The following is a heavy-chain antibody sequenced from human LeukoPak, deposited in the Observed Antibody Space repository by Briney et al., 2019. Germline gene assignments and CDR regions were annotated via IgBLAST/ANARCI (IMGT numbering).Heavy chain of an antibody. V-gene: IGHV3-23*01. D-gene: IGHD6-19*01. CDR1: GFTFSSYV. CDR2: ISGSGGST. Sequence: PGGSLRLSCAASGFTFSSYVMSLVRQAPGKGLEWVSGISGSGGSTYYADSVKGRFTISRDNSKNTVNLQMNSLRVEDTAVYYCAKMAVAGSHSWFDPWGQGTLVTVSS. J-gene: IGHJ5*02. CDR3: AKMAVAGSHSWFDP.